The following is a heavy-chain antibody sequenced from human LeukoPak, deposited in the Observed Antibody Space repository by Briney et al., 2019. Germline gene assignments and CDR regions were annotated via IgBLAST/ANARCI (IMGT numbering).Heavy chain of an antibody. CDR1: GGSISSGGYS. D-gene: IGHD4-17*01. Sequence: SETLSLTCAVSGGSISSGGYSWSWIRQPPGKGLEWIGYIYYSGSTYYNPSLKSRVTISVDTSKNQFSLKLSSVTAADTAVYYCARGTVTNYGMDVWGQGTTVTVSS. CDR2: IYYSGST. V-gene: IGHV4-30-2*05. CDR3: ARGTVTNYGMDV. J-gene: IGHJ6*02.